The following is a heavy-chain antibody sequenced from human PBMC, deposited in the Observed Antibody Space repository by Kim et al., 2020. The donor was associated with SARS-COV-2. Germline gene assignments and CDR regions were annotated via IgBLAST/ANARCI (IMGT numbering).Heavy chain of an antibody. CDR1: GYTFTSYG. CDR2: ISAYNGNT. J-gene: IGHJ4*02. Sequence: ASMKVSCKASGYTFTSYGISWVRQAPGQGLEWMGWISAYNGNTNYAQKLQGRVTMTTDTSTSTAYMELRSLRSDDTAVYYCARSRYYDFWSGYYIEGYWGQGTLVTVSS. D-gene: IGHD3-3*01. V-gene: IGHV1-18*04. CDR3: ARSRYYDFWSGYYIEGY.